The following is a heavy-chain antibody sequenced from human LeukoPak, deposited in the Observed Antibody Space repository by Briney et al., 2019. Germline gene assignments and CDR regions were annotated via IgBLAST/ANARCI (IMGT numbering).Heavy chain of an antibody. J-gene: IGHJ6*02. D-gene: IGHD6-6*01. CDR3: ARDGSYSSSPYYYGMDV. Sequence: SETLSLTCTVSGGSISSGGYYWSWIRQHPGKGLEWIGYIYYSGSTYYNPSLKSRVTISVDTSKNQFSLKLSSVTAADTAVYYCARDGSYSSSPYYYGMDVWGQGTTVTVSS. CDR2: IYYSGST. CDR1: GGSISSGGYY. V-gene: IGHV4-31*03.